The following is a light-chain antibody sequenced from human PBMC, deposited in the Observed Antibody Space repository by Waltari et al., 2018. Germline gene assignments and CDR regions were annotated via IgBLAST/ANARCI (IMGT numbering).Light chain of an antibody. J-gene: IGLJ3*02. CDR3: QTGGHGTWV. CDR1: SGHSSNV. Sequence: QLVLTQSPSASASLAASIKLTCTLSSGHSSNVIAWLKQQPEKGPRYLVKVDSDGSHSRGNEIPDRFSGSSSGAERYLTISSLQSEDEADYYCQTGGHGTWVFGGGTRLTVL. V-gene: IGLV4-69*01. CDR2: VDSDGSH.